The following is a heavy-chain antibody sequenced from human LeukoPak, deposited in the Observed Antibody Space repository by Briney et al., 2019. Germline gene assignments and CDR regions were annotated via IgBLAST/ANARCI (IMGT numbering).Heavy chain of an antibody. CDR1: GGSISSGGYY. D-gene: IGHD3-16*02. Sequence: SETLSLTCTVSGGSISSGGYYWSWIRQPPGKGLEWIGYIYYSGSTNYNPSLKSRVTISVDTSKNQFSLKLSSVTAADTAVYYCAREAHYDYVWGSYRYFDYWGQGTLVTVSS. CDR3: AREAHYDYVWGSYRYFDY. CDR2: IYYSGST. V-gene: IGHV4-61*08. J-gene: IGHJ4*02.